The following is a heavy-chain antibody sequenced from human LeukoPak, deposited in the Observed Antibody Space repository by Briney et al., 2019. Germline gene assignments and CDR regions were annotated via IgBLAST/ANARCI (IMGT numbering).Heavy chain of an antibody. CDR2: IYSDGST. CDR1: GFTVSSKY. D-gene: IGHD2-15*01. V-gene: IGHV3-53*01. Sequence: GGSLRLSCAASGFTVSSKYMTWVRQAPGKGLEWVSVIYSDGSTNYADSVKGRFTISRDNSKNMLYLQMNSLRAEDTAVYYCARGLGYCDTTTCLLPFDYWGQGTLVTVSS. J-gene: IGHJ4*02. CDR3: ARGLGYCDTTTCLLPFDY.